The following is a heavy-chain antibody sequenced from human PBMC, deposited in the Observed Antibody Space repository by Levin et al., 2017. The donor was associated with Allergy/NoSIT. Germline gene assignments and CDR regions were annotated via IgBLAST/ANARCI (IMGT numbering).Heavy chain of an antibody. J-gene: IGHJ3*02. Sequence: GGSLRLSCAASGFTFDDYAMHWVRQAPGKGLEWVSGISWNSGSIGYADSVKGRFTISRDNAKNSLYLQMNSLRAEDTALYYCAKDIQDYGDPDAFDIWGQGTMVTVSS. D-gene: IGHD4-17*01. CDR3: AKDIQDYGDPDAFDI. CDR2: ISWNSGSI. CDR1: GFTFDDYA. V-gene: IGHV3-9*01.